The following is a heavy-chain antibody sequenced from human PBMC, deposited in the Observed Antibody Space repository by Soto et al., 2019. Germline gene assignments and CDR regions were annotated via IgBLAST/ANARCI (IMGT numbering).Heavy chain of an antibody. Sequence: GGSLRLSCAASGFTFDDYGMSWVRQAPGKGLEWVSGINWNGGSTGYADYVKGRFTNSRDNAKNSLYLQMNSLRAEDTALYHCARDAYSSGWHDAFDIWGQGTMVTVSS. D-gene: IGHD6-19*01. CDR3: ARDAYSSGWHDAFDI. V-gene: IGHV3-20*01. CDR2: INWNGGST. CDR1: GFTFDDYG. J-gene: IGHJ3*02.